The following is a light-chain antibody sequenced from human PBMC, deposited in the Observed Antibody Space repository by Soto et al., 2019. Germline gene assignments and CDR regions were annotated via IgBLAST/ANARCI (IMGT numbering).Light chain of an antibody. Sequence: DIQMTQAPTSLAASVGDRVTISCQASQDLTNFLNWYQQKPGEAPKLLIYYTTTLEEGVPSRFSGGGSGTDFTFTINGLQPEDAAIYSCQQYVNLPYTFGQGTKLEIK. CDR1: QDLTNF. CDR3: QQYVNLPYT. J-gene: IGKJ2*01. CDR2: YTT. V-gene: IGKV1-33*01.